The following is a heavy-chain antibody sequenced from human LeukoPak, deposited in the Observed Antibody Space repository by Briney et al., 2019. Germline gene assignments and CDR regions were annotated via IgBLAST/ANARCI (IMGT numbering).Heavy chain of an antibody. CDR3: ATRKLGNDY. V-gene: IGHV4-34*01. D-gene: IGHD7-27*01. J-gene: IGHJ4*02. Sequence: SETLSLTCAVYGGSFSNYYWSWIRQSPGKGLEWIGEITHSGSTNYNPSLKSRVTIPADTSKNQFSLKLYSVTAADTAVYYCATRKLGNDYWGQGTLVTVSS. CDR1: GGSFSNYY. CDR2: ITHSGST.